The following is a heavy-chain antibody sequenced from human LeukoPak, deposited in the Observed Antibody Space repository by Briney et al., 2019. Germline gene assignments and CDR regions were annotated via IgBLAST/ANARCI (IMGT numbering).Heavy chain of an antibody. CDR1: GFTVSSNY. CDR2: IYSDGNT. J-gene: IGHJ3*02. CDR3: ARDFSGRGDAFDI. V-gene: IGHV3-53*01. D-gene: IGHD1-26*01. Sequence: GGSLRLSCAASGFTVSSNYMSWVRQAPGKGLEWVSVIYSDGNTYYADSVKGRFTISRDNSKNTLYLQMNSLRAEDTAVYYCARDFSGRGDAFDIWAKGQWSPSLQ.